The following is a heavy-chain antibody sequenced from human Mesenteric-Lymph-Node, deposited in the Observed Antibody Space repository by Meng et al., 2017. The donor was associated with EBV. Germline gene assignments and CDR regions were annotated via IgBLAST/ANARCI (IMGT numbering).Heavy chain of an antibody. CDR2: VNPSSDNT. D-gene: IGHD4-17*01. J-gene: IGHJ4*02. Sequence: QGQVLQAAGWVKKPGASVKVSCKASGKTFTCYVKHWLRQAPGQRPEWMGLVNPSSDNTKYSQKFQGRVTISRDTSASKGYMELSSLRSEDTAVYYCARRNYGDYGDGFDHWGQGTLVTVSS. CDR3: ARRNYGDYGDGFDH. CDR1: GKTFTCYV. V-gene: IGHV1-3*01.